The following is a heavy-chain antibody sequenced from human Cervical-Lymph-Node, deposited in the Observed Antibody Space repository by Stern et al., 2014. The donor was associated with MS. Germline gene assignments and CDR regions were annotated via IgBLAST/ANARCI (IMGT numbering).Heavy chain of an antibody. J-gene: IGHJ6*01. V-gene: IGHV1-46*03. CDR3: ARDLLQYTGYGMDV. Sequence: VQLVESGAEVKKPGASVKVSCKASGYTFTAYYMHWVRQAPGQGLEWMGLINPTVGTTSYARKFQGRVTMTRDTSTSTVYMELRSLRSEDTAVYYCARDLLQYTGYGMDVWGKGPRSPSSQ. CDR2: INPTVGTT. D-gene: IGHD3-3*01. CDR1: GYTFTAYY.